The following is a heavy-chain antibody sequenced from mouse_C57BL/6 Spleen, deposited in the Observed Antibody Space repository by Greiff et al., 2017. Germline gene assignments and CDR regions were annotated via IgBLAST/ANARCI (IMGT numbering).Heavy chain of an antibody. J-gene: IGHJ4*01. CDR3: ARVYYGNYIYAMDY. D-gene: IGHD2-1*01. V-gene: IGHV1-18*01. CDR2: INPNNGGT. CDR1: GYTFTDYN. Sequence: EVQLQQSGPELVKPGASVKIPCKASGYTFTDYNMDWVKQSHGKSLEWIGDINPNNGGTIYNQKFKGKATLTVDKSSSTAYMELRSLTSEDTAVYYCARVYYGNYIYAMDYWGQGTSVTVSS.